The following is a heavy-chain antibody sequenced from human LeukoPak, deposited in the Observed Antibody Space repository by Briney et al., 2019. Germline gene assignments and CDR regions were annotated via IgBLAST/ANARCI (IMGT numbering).Heavy chain of an antibody. CDR1: GFTFSSYA. CDR2: ISYDGSNK. V-gene: IGHV3-30-3*01. D-gene: IGHD3-22*01. CDR3: ARDYYDSSGYLHAFDY. J-gene: IGHJ4*02. Sequence: GGSLRLSCAASGFTFSSYAMHWVRQAPGKGLEWVAVISYDGSNKYYADSVKGRFTISRDNSKNTLYLQMNSLRAEDTAVYYCARDYYDSSGYLHAFDYWGQGTLVTVSS.